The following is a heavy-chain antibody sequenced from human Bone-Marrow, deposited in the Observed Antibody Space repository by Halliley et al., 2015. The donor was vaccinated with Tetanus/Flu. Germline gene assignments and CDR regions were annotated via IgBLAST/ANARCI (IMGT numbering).Heavy chain of an antibody. Sequence: WVSSIGENGARTYYADSVRGRFTISRDNSKSTLNLQMNNLRVEDTAVYYCAKRPPRENSNYLDHWGQGTLVSVSS. V-gene: IGHV3-23*01. CDR3: AKRPPRENSNYLDH. CDR2: IGENGART. J-gene: IGHJ4*02. D-gene: IGHD4-4*01.